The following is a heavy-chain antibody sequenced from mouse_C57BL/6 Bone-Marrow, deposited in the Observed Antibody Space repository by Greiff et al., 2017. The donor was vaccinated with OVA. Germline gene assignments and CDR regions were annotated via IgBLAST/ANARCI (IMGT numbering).Heavy chain of an antibody. CDR2: ISYDGSN. CDR3: AREWDYYGSSYDAMDY. CDR1: GYSITSGYY. V-gene: IGHV3-6*01. Sequence: EVKVEESGPGLVKPSQSLSLTCSVTGYSITSGYYWNWIRQFPGNKLEWMGYISYDGSNNYNPSLKNRISITRDTSKNQFFLKLNSVTTEDTATYYCAREWDYYGSSYDAMDYWGQGTSVTVSS. D-gene: IGHD1-1*01. J-gene: IGHJ4*01.